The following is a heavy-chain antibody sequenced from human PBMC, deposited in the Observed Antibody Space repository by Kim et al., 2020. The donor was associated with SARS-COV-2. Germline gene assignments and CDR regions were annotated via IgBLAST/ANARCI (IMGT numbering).Heavy chain of an antibody. CDR3: ARDRGDRSNWYNWFDS. Sequence: SETLSLSCIVSGGSISGFYWSWIRQPPGKGLEWIGYIYYNGSTNYNPSLKSRVTMSVDTPKNQFSLKLTSVTAADTAVYYCARDRGDRSNWYNWFDSWGQGILSPSPQ. D-gene: IGHD6-13*01. CDR1: GGSISGFY. J-gene: IGHJ5*01. V-gene: IGHV4-59*13. CDR2: IYYNGST.